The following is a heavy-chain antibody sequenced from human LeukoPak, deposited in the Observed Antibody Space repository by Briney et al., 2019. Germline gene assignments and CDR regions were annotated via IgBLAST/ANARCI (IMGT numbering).Heavy chain of an antibody. J-gene: IGHJ6*03. CDR3: ARHPDYYYYYMDV. Sequence: SETLSLTCTVSGGSLSSYYWSWIGHPPGKGREWIGYIDASGSTNYNPSLKSPVTISVDTSKNQFSLKLSSVTAADTAVYYCARHPDYYYYYMDVWGKGTTVTVSS. V-gene: IGHV4-4*09. CDR1: GGSLSSYY. CDR2: IDASGST.